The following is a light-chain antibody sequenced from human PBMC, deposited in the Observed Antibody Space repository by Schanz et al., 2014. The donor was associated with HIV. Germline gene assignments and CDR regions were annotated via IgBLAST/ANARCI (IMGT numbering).Light chain of an antibody. Sequence: EIVLTQSPGTLSLSPGGRATLSCRASQTITNNYLTSYQQKPGQAPRLLIYDASNRATGIPARFSGSGSGTDFTLTISSLEPEDFAVYYCQQRSNWPTFGGGTKVEIK. CDR2: DAS. V-gene: IGKV3-11*01. J-gene: IGKJ4*01. CDR1: QTITNNY. CDR3: QQRSNWPT.